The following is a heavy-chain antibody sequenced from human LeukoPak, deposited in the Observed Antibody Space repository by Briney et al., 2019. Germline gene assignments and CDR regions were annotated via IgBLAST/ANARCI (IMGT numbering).Heavy chain of an antibody. CDR2: ITPIFGTT. CDR3: ARVCSSWYYYYYYMDV. D-gene: IGHD6-13*01. J-gene: IGHJ6*03. V-gene: IGHV1-69*05. CDR1: GGTFSSYA. Sequence: GASVKVSCKASGGTFSSYAISWVRQAPGQGLEWMGGITPIFGTTNYAQKFQGRVTMTTDTSTSTAYMELRSLRSDDTAVYYCARVCSSWYYYYYYMDVWGKGTTVTISS.